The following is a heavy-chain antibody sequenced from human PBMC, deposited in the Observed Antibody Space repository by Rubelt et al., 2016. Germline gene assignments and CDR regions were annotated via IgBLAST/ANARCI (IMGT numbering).Heavy chain of an antibody. D-gene: IGHD4-17*01. J-gene: IGHJ4*02. CDR1: GYSFTSYW. CDR2: IDPSDSYT. Sequence: EAQLVQSGAEVKKPGESLRISCKGSGYSFTSYWISWVRQMPGKGLEWMGRIDPSDSYTNYSPSSQGNGTTSADKSTSTAYLQWSSLKASDTAMYYCARSSGTTVTTVDYWGQGTLVTVSS. V-gene: IGHV5-10-1*01. CDR3: ARSSGTTVTTVDY.